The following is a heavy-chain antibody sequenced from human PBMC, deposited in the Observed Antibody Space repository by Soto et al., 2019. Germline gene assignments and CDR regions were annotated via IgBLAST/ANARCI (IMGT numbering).Heavy chain of an antibody. D-gene: IGHD2-21*02. CDR1: GFTFSSYD. CDR3: ARGDRGAFDL. J-gene: IGHJ3*01. V-gene: IGHV3-13*01. Sequence: GGSLRLSCAASGFTFSSYDFHWVRQATGKGLEWVSGIGTAGDTYYAGSVKGRFTISRDNAKNSLYLQMNSLRAEDTAVYYCARGDRGAFDLWGQGTMVTVSS. CDR2: IGTAGDT.